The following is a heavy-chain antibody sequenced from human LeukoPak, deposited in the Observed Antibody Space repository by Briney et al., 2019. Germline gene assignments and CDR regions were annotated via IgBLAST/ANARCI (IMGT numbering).Heavy chain of an antibody. CDR3: ARGGTLFTYFDS. J-gene: IGHJ4*02. Sequence: SETLSLTCTVSSGSITTYYWSWIRQSPGKGLEWIGYIYSSGSTNYNPSLKSRITMSVDTSKNQFSLRLSSVTAADTAVYYCARGGTLFTYFDSWGQGTLVTVSS. V-gene: IGHV4-59*01. CDR2: IYSSGST. CDR1: SGSITTYY. D-gene: IGHD3-10*02.